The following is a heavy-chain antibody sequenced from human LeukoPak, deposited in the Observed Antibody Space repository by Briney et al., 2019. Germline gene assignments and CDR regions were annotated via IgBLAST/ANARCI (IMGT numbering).Heavy chain of an antibody. V-gene: IGHV1-2*02. D-gene: IGHD3-10*01. J-gene: IGHJ4*02. CDR1: GYTFTGYY. Sequence: GASVKVSCKASGYTFTGYYMHWVRQAPGQGLEWMGWINPNSGGTNYAQKFQGRVTMTRDTSISTAYMELSRLRSDDTAVYYCARGGSGSGYLYYFDYWGQGTLVSVSS. CDR3: ARGGSGSGYLYYFDY. CDR2: INPNSGGT.